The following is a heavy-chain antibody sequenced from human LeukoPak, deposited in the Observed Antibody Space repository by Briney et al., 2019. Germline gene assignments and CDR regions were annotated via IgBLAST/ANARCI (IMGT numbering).Heavy chain of an antibody. CDR2: ITGTADGGTT. J-gene: IGHJ4*02. Sequence: PGGSLRLSCAGSGFIFSHAWMGWVRQAPGKGLEWVGRITGTADGGTTDYATPVEGRFSISRDDSEKTLYLQMNSLKIEDTAIYYCTTDVVGVWWEVLPTSATQGNWGPGTLVTVSS. CDR3: TTDVVGVWWEVLPTSATQGN. CDR1: GFIFSHAW. D-gene: IGHD2-15*01. V-gene: IGHV3-15*05.